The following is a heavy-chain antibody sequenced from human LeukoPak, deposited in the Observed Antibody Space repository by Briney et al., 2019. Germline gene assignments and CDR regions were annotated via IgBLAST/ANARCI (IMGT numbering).Heavy chain of an antibody. D-gene: IGHD4-23*01. CDR1: GFSFSSYS. CDR2: ISSSSTYI. CDR3: ARAYGGYNWSDP. J-gene: IGHJ5*02. V-gene: IGHV3-21*01. Sequence: PGGSLRLSCAASGFSFSSYSMNWVRQAPGKGLEWVSSISSSSTYIYYADSVKGRFTISRDNAKNSLYLQMKRLRAEDTAVYYCARAYGGYNWSDPWGQGTLVTVSS.